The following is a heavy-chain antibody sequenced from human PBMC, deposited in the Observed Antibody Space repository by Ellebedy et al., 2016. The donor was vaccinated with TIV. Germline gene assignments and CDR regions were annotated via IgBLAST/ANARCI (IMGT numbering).Heavy chain of an antibody. CDR1: GFTFNSYA. D-gene: IGHD6-19*01. J-gene: IGHJ4*02. CDR3: ARDLDKSSGWYGGAAY. V-gene: IGHV3-30-3*01. Sequence: PGGSLRLSCAASGFTFNSYAMHWVRQAPGKGLEWVAVISYDGSSDFYADSVKGRFTISRANSMTTLYLEMNSLRAEYTAVYYCARDLDKSSGWYGGAAYWGQGTLVTVSS. CDR2: ISYDGSSD.